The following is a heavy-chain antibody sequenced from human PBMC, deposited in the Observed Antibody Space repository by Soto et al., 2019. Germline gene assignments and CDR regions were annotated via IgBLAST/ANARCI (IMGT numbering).Heavy chain of an antibody. CDR1: GGSFSAYY. CDR2: IDHSGST. Sequence: PSETLSLTCAVYGGSFSAYYWSCIRQPPGKGLEWIGEIDHSGSTNYNPSLESRVTISVDRSKNQFSLKLSSVTAADTAVYYCAREGMITFGGVPRGNAFDIWGQGTMVTVSS. J-gene: IGHJ3*02. D-gene: IGHD3-16*01. V-gene: IGHV4-34*01. CDR3: AREGMITFGGVPRGNAFDI.